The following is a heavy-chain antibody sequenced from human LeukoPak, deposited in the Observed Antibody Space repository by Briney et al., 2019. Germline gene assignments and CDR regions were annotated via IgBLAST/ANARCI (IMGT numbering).Heavy chain of an antibody. CDR3: ARTRTTGWYYFAY. V-gene: IGHV3-30*04. Sequence: GGSLRLSCSASGFTFSSYAMHWVRQAPGKGLEWVAVTSYDGNYEDYADSVKGRFTISRDTSKNTLYLQMDSLRGEDTAVYYCARTRTTGWYYFAYWGQGTLVTASS. J-gene: IGHJ4*02. CDR2: TSYDGNYE. CDR1: GFTFSSYA. D-gene: IGHD6-19*01.